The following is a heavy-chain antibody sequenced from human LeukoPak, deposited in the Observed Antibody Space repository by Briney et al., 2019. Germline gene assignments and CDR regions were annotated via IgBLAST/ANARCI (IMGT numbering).Heavy chain of an antibody. J-gene: IGHJ6*02. D-gene: IGHD3-9*01. CDR3: ARDPYYDTLTGYYYGMDV. Sequence: GGSLRLSCAASGFTFSSYGMHWVRQAPGKGLEWVAVIWYDGSNKYYADSVKGRFTISRDNSKNTLYLQMNSLRAEDTAVYYCARDPYYDTLTGYYYGMDVWGQGTTVTVSS. CDR2: IWYDGSNK. V-gene: IGHV3-33*01. CDR1: GFTFSSYG.